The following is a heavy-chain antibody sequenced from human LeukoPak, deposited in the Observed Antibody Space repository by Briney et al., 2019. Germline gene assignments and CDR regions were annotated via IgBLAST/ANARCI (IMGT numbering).Heavy chain of an antibody. CDR1: GGSISSYY. CDR3: ARGPDTAMVFDY. D-gene: IGHD5-18*01. Sequence: PSETLSLTCTVSGGSISSYYWSWIRPPPGKGLEWIGYIYYSGSTNYNPSLKSRVTISVDTSKNQFSLKLSSVTAADTAVYYCARGPDTAMVFDYWGQGTLVTVSS. CDR2: IYYSGST. V-gene: IGHV4-59*01. J-gene: IGHJ4*02.